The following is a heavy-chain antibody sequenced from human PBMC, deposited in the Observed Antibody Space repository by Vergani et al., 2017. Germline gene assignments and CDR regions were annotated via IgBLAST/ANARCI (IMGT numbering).Heavy chain of an antibody. CDR2: INHSGSN. J-gene: IGHJ5*02. D-gene: IGHD2-15*01. Sequence: QVQLQQWGAGLLEPSETLSLTCAVYGGSFSGYYWSWIRQPPGKGLEWIGEINHSGSNDYNPSLKSRVTISVDMSKNQFSLKLSSVTAADTAVYYCARGSGIGYGSGGSCYSSRWFDPWGQGTLVTVSS. CDR3: ARGSGIGYGSGGSCYSSRWFDP. V-gene: IGHV4-34*01. CDR1: GGSFSGYY.